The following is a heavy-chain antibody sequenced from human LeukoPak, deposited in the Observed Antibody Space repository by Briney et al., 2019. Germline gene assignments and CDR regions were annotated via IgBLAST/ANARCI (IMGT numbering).Heavy chain of an antibody. CDR3: AELGIAMIGGV. V-gene: IGHV3-48*03. CDR1: GFTFSSYE. CDR2: ISSSGSTI. D-gene: IGHD3-10*02. J-gene: IGHJ6*03. Sequence: PGGSLRLSCAASGFTFSSYEMNWVRQAPGKGLEWVSYISSSGSTIYYADSVKGRFTISRDNAKNSLYLQMNSLRAEDTTVYYCAELGIAMIGGVWGKGTTVTISS.